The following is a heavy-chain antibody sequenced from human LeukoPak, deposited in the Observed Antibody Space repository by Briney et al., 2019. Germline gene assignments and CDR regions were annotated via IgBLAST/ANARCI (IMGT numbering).Heavy chain of an antibody. CDR3: ARTYYYDSNGYPPRPRAFDI. V-gene: IGHV4-59*08. J-gene: IGHJ3*02. Sequence: SETLPLTCTVSGGSISSYYWSWIRQPPGKGLEWIGYIYYSGSTNYNPSLKSRVTISGDTSKNQFSLKLSSVTAADTAVYYCARTYYYDSNGYPPRPRAFDIWGQGTMVTVSS. D-gene: IGHD3-22*01. CDR1: GGSISSYY. CDR2: IYYSGST.